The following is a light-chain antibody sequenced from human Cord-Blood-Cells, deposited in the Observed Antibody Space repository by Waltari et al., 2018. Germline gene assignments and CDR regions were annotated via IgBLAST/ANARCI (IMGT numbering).Light chain of an antibody. J-gene: IGKJ4*01. CDR3: QQRSNWPPLT. CDR1: QSVSSH. CDR2: GAS. V-gene: IGKV3-11*01. Sequence: EIVFTQPPATLSLSPGVRATLSCRASQSVSSHLTWYHQKPGQAPRLLISGASNRATGSPRRFSGTGSGTGFTLTISSLEPEDLAVYNCQQRSNWPPLTCGGGTKVEVK.